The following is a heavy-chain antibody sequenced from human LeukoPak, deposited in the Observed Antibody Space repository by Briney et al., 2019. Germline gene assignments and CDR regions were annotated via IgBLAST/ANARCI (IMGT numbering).Heavy chain of an antibody. V-gene: IGHV4-39*07. CDR2: IYYSGST. D-gene: IGHD6-13*01. CDR3: ARRIAAATKRYFDY. CDR1: GGSISSSSYY. J-gene: IGHJ4*02. Sequence: SETLSLTCTVSGGSISSSSYYWGWIRQPPGKGLEWIGSIYYSGSTYYNPSLKSRVTISVDTSKNQFSLKLNSVTAADTAVYYCARRIAAATKRYFDYWGQGTLVTVSS.